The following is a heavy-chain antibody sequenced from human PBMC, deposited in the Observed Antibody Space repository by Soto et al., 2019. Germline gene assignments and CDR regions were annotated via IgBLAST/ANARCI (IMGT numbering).Heavy chain of an antibody. D-gene: IGHD3-22*01. CDR2: IDWDDDK. V-gene: IGHV2-70*01. J-gene: IGHJ4*02. Sequence: GSGPTLVNPTQTLTLTCTFGGFSLSTTGMSVAWIRQPPGRAPEWLALIDWDDDKFYTSSLETRLTISWDTAKNQVVLTMTDMDPVDTATYYCARSGREHYHDRGCFDYWGQGTLVTVSS. CDR1: GFSLSTTGMS. CDR3: ARSGREHYHDRGCFDY.